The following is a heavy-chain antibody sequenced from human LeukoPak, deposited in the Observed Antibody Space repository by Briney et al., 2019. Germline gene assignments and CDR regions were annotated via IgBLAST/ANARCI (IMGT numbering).Heavy chain of an antibody. CDR1: RFTFSSYA. V-gene: IGHV3-23*01. CDR2: ISDSGDIT. CDR3: AKDRRGGSYYAATLDI. J-gene: IGHJ3*02. D-gene: IGHD1-26*01. Sequence: GGSLRLSCAASRFTFSSYAMSWVRQAPGKGLEWVSGISDSGDITYYADSVKGRFTISRDNSKNTLYVQMNSLRVEDTAVYYCAKDRRGGSYYAATLDIWGQGTMVTVSS.